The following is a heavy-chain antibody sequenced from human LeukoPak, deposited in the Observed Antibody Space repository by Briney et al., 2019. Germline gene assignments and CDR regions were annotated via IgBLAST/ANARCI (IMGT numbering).Heavy chain of an antibody. D-gene: IGHD3-10*01. J-gene: IGHJ3*02. Sequence: GGSLRLSCAASGFAVSNNYMSWVRQAPGKGLEWVSVIYSGGSGGSTYYADSVKGRFTISRDSSKNTVYLQMNSPRAEDTAVYYCARDGPMVRGVIRRNNAFDIWGQGTMVTVSS. V-gene: IGHV3-66*01. CDR1: GFAVSNNY. CDR2: IYSGGSGGST. CDR3: ARDGPMVRGVIRRNNAFDI.